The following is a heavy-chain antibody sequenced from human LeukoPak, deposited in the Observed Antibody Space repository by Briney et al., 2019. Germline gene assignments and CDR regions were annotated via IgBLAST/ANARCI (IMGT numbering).Heavy chain of an antibody. CDR3: ASTGATND. V-gene: IGHV4-59*01. J-gene: IGHJ4*02. CDR1: GVSISSYY. CDR2: IYYSGST. D-gene: IGHD1-26*01. Sequence: SETLSLTCTVSGVSISSYYWSWIRQPPGKGLEWIGYIYYSGSTNYNPSLKSRVTISVDTSKNQFSLKLSSVTAADAAVYYCASTGATNDWGQGTLVTVSS.